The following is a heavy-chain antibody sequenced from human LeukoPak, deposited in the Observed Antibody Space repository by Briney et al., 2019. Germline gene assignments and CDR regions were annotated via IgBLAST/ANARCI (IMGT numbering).Heavy chain of an antibody. CDR1: GGSISSYY. V-gene: IGHV4-59*01. Sequence: SETLSLTCTVSGGSISSYYWSWIRQPPGKGLEWIGYIYYSGSTNYNPSLKSRVTISVDSSKNQFSLKLSSVTAADTAVYYCARTTEGGYTYDYFYYYYMDVWGKGATVTISS. CDR2: IYYSGST. D-gene: IGHD5-18*01. CDR3: ARTTEGGYTYDYFYYYYMDV. J-gene: IGHJ6*03.